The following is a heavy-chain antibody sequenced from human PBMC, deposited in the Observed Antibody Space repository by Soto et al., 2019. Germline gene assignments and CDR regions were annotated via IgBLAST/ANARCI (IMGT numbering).Heavy chain of an antibody. CDR1: GYTFTSYW. J-gene: IGHJ4*02. D-gene: IGHD6-19*01. CDR2: IYPADSDT. Sequence: PGESLKISCKGSGYTFTSYWIAWVRQMPGKGLEWMGIIYPADSDTRYSPSFQGQVTISADKSISTAFLQWSSLKASDTAIYYCARWSGQWLAKFDYWGQGALVTVSS. CDR3: ARWSGQWLAKFDY. V-gene: IGHV5-51*01.